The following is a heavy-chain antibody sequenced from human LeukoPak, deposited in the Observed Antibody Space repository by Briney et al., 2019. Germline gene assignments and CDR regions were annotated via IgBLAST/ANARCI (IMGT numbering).Heavy chain of an antibody. D-gene: IGHD1-1*01. J-gene: IGHJ5*02. CDR2: MSYDGNNK. Sequence: GGSLRLSCSASGFTFSSFGMHWVRQAPGKGLEWVTLMSYDGNNKYSADSVRGRFSISRDNSKNTLHLQMDSLRPDDTAVYYCARTGTTGWFDPWGQGALVTVSS. CDR1: GFTFSSFG. V-gene: IGHV3-30*03. CDR3: ARTGTTGWFDP.